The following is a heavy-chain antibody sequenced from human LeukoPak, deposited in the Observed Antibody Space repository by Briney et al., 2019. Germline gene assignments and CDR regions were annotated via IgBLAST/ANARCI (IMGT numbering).Heavy chain of an antibody. Sequence: PGGSLRLSCAASGFTFSSYSMNWVRQAPGKGLEWVSYISSSSSTIYYADSVKGRFTISRDNAKNSLYLQMNSLRAEDTAVYYCARGDVRRSITIFGVVTRIGYFQHWGQGTLVTVSS. CDR2: ISSSSSTI. CDR3: ARGDVRRSITIFGVVTRIGYFQH. D-gene: IGHD3-3*01. CDR1: GFTFSSYS. J-gene: IGHJ1*01. V-gene: IGHV3-48*04.